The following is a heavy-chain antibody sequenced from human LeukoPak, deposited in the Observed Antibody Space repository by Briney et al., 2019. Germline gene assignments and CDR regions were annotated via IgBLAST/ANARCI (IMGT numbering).Heavy chain of an antibody. Sequence: PGGSLRLSCAASGFTFSGFSMSWVRQSPTKGLEWVANIKQDGSERYYVDSVKGRFTISRDSAKNSLSLQMNNLRVEDTAVYYCARAGSHWHYVYWGQGTVVTVSS. D-gene: IGHD3-10*01. CDR1: GFTFSGFS. CDR2: IKQDGSER. J-gene: IGHJ4*02. CDR3: ARAGSHWHYVY. V-gene: IGHV3-7*01.